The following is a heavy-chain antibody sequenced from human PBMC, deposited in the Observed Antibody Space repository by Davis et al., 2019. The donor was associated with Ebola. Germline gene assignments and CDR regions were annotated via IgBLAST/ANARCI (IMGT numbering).Heavy chain of an antibody. CDR3: ARFVAAAVDY. J-gene: IGHJ4*02. Sequence: ASVKVSCKASGYTFTNYYMHWVRQAPGQGLEWMGMINPNDGRTIYAQKFQGRVTITRDTSASTAYMELSSLRSEDTAVYYCARFVAAAVDYWGQGTLVTVSS. CDR2: INPNDGRT. V-gene: IGHV1-46*01. D-gene: IGHD6-13*01. CDR1: GYTFTNYY.